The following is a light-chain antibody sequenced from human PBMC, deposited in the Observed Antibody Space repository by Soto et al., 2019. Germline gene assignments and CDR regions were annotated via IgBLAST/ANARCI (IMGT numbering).Light chain of an antibody. J-gene: IGLJ3*02. V-gene: IGLV2-8*01. CDR1: SSDVGAYNY. CDR3: TSYVGSNIWV. Sequence: QSALTQPPSASGSPGQSVTISCTGTSSDVGAYNYVSWYQQYPGKAPKLMIYEVSNRPSGVPDRFSGSKSGNTASLTVSGLQAEDEADYSCTSYVGSNIWVFGGGTKVTVL. CDR2: EVS.